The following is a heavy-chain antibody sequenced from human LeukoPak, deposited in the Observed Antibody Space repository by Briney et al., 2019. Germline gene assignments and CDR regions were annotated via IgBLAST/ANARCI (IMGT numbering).Heavy chain of an antibody. CDR3: TKRSRGYYDY. Sequence: GGSLRLSCAASGFTVSTDNMSWVRQVPGKGLEWVSVVYSGNDGTNYADSVRGRFTISRDDSKNMVYLQMNNLRLEDAAVYYCTKRSRGYYDYWAREPWSPSPQ. V-gene: IGHV3-66*02. CDR1: GFTVSTDN. J-gene: IGHJ4*02. CDR2: VYSGNDGT. D-gene: IGHD3-10*01.